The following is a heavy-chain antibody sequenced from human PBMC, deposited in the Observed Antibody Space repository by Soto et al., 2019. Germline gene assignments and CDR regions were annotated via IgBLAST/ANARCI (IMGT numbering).Heavy chain of an antibody. CDR1: GFTFDAYA. V-gene: IGHV3-9*01. J-gene: IGHJ4*02. CDR2: ISWNSDST. D-gene: IGHD1-26*01. Sequence: EVHLVESGGGLVQPGRSLRLSCAASGFTFDAYAMHWVRQAPGKGLEWVSGISWNSDSTGYADSVKGRFTISRDNAKNSLFLQMNSLRAEDTALYFCAKDTYIIVGGTHIDFWGRGTLVSVSS. CDR3: AKDTYIIVGGTHIDF.